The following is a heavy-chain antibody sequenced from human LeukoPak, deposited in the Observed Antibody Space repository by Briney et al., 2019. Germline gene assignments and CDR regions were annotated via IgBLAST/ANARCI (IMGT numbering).Heavy chain of an antibody. V-gene: IGHV5-51*01. J-gene: IGHJ4*02. Sequence: GESLKISGQGSGYTFATYWIAWVRQMPGRGLEWMGIIYPGDSDTRYSPSFQGQVTLSADKSISTAYLQWSSLEASDTAIFYCARRPRDSSGYCFDLWGQGTLVSVSS. D-gene: IGHD3-22*01. CDR2: IYPGDSDT. CDR3: ARRPRDSSGYCFDL. CDR1: GYTFATYW.